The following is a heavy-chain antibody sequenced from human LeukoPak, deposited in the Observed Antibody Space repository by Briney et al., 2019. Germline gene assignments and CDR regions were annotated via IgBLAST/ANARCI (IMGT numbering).Heavy chain of an antibody. CDR2: IYSSGST. Sequence: PSQTLTLTCTVSGGSISSGSYYWSWIRQPAGKGLEWIGRIYSSGSTKYNPSLKSRVTISVGTSKNQFSLRLSSVTAADTAVYYCAREFWNYRSGNLQAFHIWGQGTMVTVSS. D-gene: IGHD3-10*01. J-gene: IGHJ3*02. CDR3: AREFWNYRSGNLQAFHI. V-gene: IGHV4-61*02. CDR1: GGSISSGSYY.